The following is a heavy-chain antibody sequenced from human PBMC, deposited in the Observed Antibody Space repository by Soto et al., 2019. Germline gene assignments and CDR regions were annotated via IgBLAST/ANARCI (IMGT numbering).Heavy chain of an antibody. Sequence: ASVKVSCKASGYTFTSYGISWVRQAPGQGLEWMGWISAYNGNTNYAQKLQGRVTMTTDTSTSTAYMELRSPRSDDTAVYYCASSPGGIDDSSGNYWAQGTLVTVSS. V-gene: IGHV1-18*01. CDR3: ASSPGGIDDSSGNY. D-gene: IGHD3-22*01. CDR1: GYTFTSYG. J-gene: IGHJ4*02. CDR2: ISAYNGNT.